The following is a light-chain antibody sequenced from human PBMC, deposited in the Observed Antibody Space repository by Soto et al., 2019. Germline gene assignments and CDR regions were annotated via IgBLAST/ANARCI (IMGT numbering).Light chain of an antibody. CDR1: QSVSSSY. V-gene: IGKV3-20*01. J-gene: IGKJ1*01. CDR2: GAS. CDR3: QQYGSSPGT. Sequence: EIVLTQSPGTLSLSPGERATLSCRASQSVSSSYLAWYQQKPGQAPRLLIYGASSRATGIPDRFSGSGSGTDFTITISRLEPEDFAAYYCQQYGSSPGTFGQGTKVEIK.